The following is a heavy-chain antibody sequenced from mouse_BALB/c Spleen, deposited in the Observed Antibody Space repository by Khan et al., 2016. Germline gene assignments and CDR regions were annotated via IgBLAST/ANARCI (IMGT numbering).Heavy chain of an antibody. V-gene: IGHV14-3*02. CDR1: GFNIKDTY. D-gene: IGHD2-4*01. CDR3: ARSCYDSWFVD. J-gene: IGHJ3*01. CDR2: IDPANDNT. Sequence: VQLQQSGAELVKPGASVKLSCTASGFNIKDTYMHWMIQRPEQGLEWSGRIDPANDNTKYDPKFQGKATITADTSSSTAYWQLISLTSEDAAVYYGARSCYDSWFVDWGQGTVVTV.